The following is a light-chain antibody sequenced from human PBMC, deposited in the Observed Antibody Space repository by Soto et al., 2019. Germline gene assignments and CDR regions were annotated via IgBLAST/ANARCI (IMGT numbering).Light chain of an antibody. J-gene: IGLJ3*02. Sequence: QSALTQPASVSGSPGQSITISCSGTSSDIGSYNLVSWYQQHPGKAPKLLIYEVTKRPSGVSNRLSGSKSGNTGSLTISGLQAEDEADYYCCSYAGSPTSHWLFGGGTKLTVL. CDR2: EVT. CDR3: CSYAGSPTSHWL. CDR1: SSDIGSYNL. V-gene: IGLV2-23*02.